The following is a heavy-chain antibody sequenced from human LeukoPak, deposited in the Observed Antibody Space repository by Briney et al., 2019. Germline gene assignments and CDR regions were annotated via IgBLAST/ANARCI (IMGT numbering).Heavy chain of an antibody. CDR1: GFTFSSYG. Sequence: GSLRLSCAASGFTFSSYGMTWVRQAPGKGLECIGTIYHSGSTYYNPSLKSRVTISVDTSKNQFSLKLNSVTAADTAVYYCARIYSSSWFLNWFDPWGQGTLVTVSS. J-gene: IGHJ5*02. CDR3: ARIYSSSWFLNWFDP. V-gene: IGHV4-38-2*01. D-gene: IGHD6-13*01. CDR2: IYHSGST.